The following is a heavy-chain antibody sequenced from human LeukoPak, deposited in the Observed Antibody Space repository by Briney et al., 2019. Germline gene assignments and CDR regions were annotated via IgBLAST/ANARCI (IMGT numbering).Heavy chain of an antibody. CDR2: IYYSGST. Sequence: SETLSLTCTVSGGSISSYYWGWIRQPPGKGLEWIGYIYYSGSTNYNPSLKSRVTISVDTSKNQFSLKLSSVTAADTAVYYCARVQAVAGHFDYWGQGSLVTVSS. V-gene: IGHV4-59*01. J-gene: IGHJ4*02. D-gene: IGHD6-19*01. CDR3: ARVQAVAGHFDY. CDR1: GGSISSYY.